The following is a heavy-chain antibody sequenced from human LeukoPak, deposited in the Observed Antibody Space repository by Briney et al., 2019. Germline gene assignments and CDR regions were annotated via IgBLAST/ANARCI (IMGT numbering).Heavy chain of an antibody. J-gene: IGHJ4*02. CDR2: ISGSGGST. D-gene: IGHD6-19*01. CDR1: GFTFSSYG. CDR3: AKSKDSSGWYGSDY. V-gene: IGHV3-23*01. Sequence: QPGGSLRLSCAASGFTFSSYGMSWVRQAPGKGLEWVSAISGSGGSTYYADSVKGRFTISRDNSKNTLYLQMNSLRAEDTAVYYCAKSKDSSGWYGSDYWGQGTLVTVSS.